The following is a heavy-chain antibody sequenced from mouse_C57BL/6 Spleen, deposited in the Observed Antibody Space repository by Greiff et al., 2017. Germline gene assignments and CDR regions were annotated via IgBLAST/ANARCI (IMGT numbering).Heavy chain of an antibody. Sequence: EVQLVESGGGLVKPGGSLKLSCAASGFTFSDYGMHWVRQAPGKGLEWVAYISSGSSTIYYADTVKGRFTITRDNAKNTLFLQITSLRSEDTAMYYCARDTTVVGSSYAMDYWGQGTSVTVSS. CDR1: GFTFSDYG. D-gene: IGHD1-1*01. CDR3: ARDTTVVGSSYAMDY. V-gene: IGHV5-17*01. CDR2: ISSGSSTI. J-gene: IGHJ4*01.